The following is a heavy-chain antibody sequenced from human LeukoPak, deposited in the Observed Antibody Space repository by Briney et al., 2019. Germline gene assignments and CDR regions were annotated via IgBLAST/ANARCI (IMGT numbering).Heavy chain of an antibody. Sequence: GGSLRLSCAASGFTFSSYAMHWVRQAPGKGLEWVAVISYDGSNKYYADSVKGRFTISRDNSKNTLYLQMNSLRAEDTAVYYCARGGEGRYNWFDPWGQGTLVTVSS. CDR3: ARGGEGRYNWFDP. CDR1: GFTFSSYA. CDR2: ISYDGSNK. V-gene: IGHV3-30*04. J-gene: IGHJ5*02.